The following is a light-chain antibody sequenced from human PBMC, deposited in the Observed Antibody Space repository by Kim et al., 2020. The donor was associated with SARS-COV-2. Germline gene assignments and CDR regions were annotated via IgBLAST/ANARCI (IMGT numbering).Light chain of an antibody. Sequence: EIVLTQSPATLSLSPGERATLSCRASQSVSSYLAWFQQKPGQAPRLLIYDASNRATGIPARFSGSGSGTDLSLTISSLEPEDFAVYYCQRRSNWPKTFGQGTKVEIK. CDR2: DAS. CDR1: QSVSSY. V-gene: IGKV3-11*01. CDR3: QRRSNWPKT. J-gene: IGKJ1*01.